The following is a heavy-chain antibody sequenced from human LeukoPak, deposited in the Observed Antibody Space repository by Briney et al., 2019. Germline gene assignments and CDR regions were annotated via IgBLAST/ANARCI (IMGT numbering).Heavy chain of an antibody. CDR1: GFTFSSYS. V-gene: IGHV3-48*01. D-gene: IGHD5-18*01. Sequence: PGGSLRLSCAASGFTFSSYSMNWVRQAPGKGLEWVSYISSSSSTIYYADSVKGRFTISRDNAKNSLYLQMNSLRAEDTAVYYCARVKVTQGFDYWGQGTLVTVSS. CDR3: ARVKVTQGFDY. J-gene: IGHJ4*02. CDR2: ISSSSSTI.